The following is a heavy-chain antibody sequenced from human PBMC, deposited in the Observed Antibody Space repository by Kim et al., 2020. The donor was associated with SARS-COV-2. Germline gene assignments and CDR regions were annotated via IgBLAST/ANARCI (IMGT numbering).Heavy chain of an antibody. J-gene: IGHJ4*02. CDR3: ARCSSTSCYGGDY. V-gene: IGHV1-69*02. D-gene: IGHD2-2*01. Sequence: YAQKFQGRVTITADKSTSTAYMELSSRRSEDTAVYYCARCSSTSCYGGDYWGQGTLVTVSS.